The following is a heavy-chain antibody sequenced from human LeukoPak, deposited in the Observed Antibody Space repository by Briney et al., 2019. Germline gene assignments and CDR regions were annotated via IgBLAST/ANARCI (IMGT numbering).Heavy chain of an antibody. D-gene: IGHD1-26*01. CDR1: GFTFSNYW. CDR3: ARDKIVGASKFDY. Sequence: PGGSLRLSCAVSGFTFSNYWMSLVRQAPGKGLEWVAHIKQDESEKYYVDSVKGRFTISRDNAKNSLYLQMNSLRAEDTAIYYCARDKIVGASKFDYWGQGTLVTVSS. J-gene: IGHJ4*02. V-gene: IGHV3-7*01. CDR2: IKQDESEK.